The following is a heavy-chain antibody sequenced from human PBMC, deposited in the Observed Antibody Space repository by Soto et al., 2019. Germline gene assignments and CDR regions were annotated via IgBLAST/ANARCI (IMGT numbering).Heavy chain of an antibody. CDR3: ARVLRGYRNAMALNWFDP. CDR2: IYYSGST. CDR1: GGSISSGGYY. J-gene: IGHJ5*02. V-gene: IGHV4-31*03. D-gene: IGHD5-18*01. Sequence: SETLSLTCTVSGGSISSGGYYWSWIRQHPGKGLEWIGYIYYSGSTYYNPSLKSRVTISVDTSKNQFSLKLSSVTAADTAVYYCARVLRGYRNAMALNWFDPWGQGTLVTVSS.